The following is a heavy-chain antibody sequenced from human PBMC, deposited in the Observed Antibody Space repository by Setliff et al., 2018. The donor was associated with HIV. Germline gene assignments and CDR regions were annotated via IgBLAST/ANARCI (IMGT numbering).Heavy chain of an antibody. D-gene: IGHD2-2*01. CDR3: ARGHCSGTNCYGVDYYGMDV. V-gene: IGHV4-39*07. J-gene: IGHJ6*02. CDR2: IYHSGKT. CDR1: GGSISSHF. Sequence: SETLSLTCTVSGGSISSHFWSWIRQPPGKGLEWTGSIYHSGKTYYNPSLKSRLTISVDKSKNQFSLRLTSVTAADTAVYYCARGHCSGTNCYGVDYYGMDVWGQGTTVTVSS.